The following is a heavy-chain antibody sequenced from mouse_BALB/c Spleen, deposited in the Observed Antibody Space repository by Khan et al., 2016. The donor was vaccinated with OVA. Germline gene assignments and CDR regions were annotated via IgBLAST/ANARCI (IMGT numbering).Heavy chain of an antibody. CDR1: GYSITSGYG. CDR2: ISYSGST. V-gene: IGHV3-2*02. J-gene: IGHJ2*01. CDR3: ARTARIKY. Sequence: DVKLQESGPGLVKPSQSLSLTCTVTGYSITSGYGWNWIRQFPGNKLEWMGYISYSGSTNYNPSLKSRISFTRDTSKNTSFLQLNSVTTEDTATYYCARTARIKYWGQGTTLTVSS. D-gene: IGHD1-2*01.